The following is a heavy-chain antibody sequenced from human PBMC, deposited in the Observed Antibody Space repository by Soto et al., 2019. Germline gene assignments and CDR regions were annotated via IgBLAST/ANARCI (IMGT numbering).Heavy chain of an antibody. Sequence: QVQLQESGPGLVKPSGTLSLTCAVSGGSISSSNWWSWVRQPPGKGLEWIGEIYHSGSTNYNPSLKXRFTLSXXKSKNQFSLKLSSVTAADTAVYYCARVLGNDAFDIWGQGTMVTVSS. CDR3: ARVLGNDAFDI. V-gene: IGHV4-4*02. CDR1: GGSISSSNW. J-gene: IGHJ3*02. D-gene: IGHD3-3*02. CDR2: IYHSGST.